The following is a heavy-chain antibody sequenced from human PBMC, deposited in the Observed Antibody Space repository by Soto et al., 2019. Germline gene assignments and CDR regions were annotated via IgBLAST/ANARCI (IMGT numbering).Heavy chain of an antibody. Sequence: PSETLSLTCAVYGGSLSGYYWSWIRQPPGKGLEWIGEIDHSGSTNYNPSLKSRVTISVDTSKNQFSLRLSSETAADTAVYYCARGSTLPGVIVIPATPRWFDPWGQGTLVTVSS. D-gene: IGHD2-15*01. CDR2: IDHSGST. J-gene: IGHJ5*02. CDR1: GGSLSGYY. V-gene: IGHV4-34*01. CDR3: ARGSTLPGVIVIPATPRWFDP.